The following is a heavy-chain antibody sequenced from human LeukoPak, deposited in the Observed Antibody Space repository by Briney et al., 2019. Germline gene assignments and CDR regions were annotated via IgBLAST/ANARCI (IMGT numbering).Heavy chain of an antibody. CDR2: INPSGGRT. CDR1: GYTSTSYY. D-gene: IGHD2-2*01. V-gene: IGHV1-46*01. Sequence: ASVKVSCKASGYTSTSYYMHWVRQAPGQGLEWIGIINPSGGRTNYAQKFQGRLTMTRDTSTSTVYMEESGLRSEDTALYYCASLPAATGAHAFDIWGQGTMVIVSS. CDR3: ASLPAATGAHAFDI. J-gene: IGHJ3*02.